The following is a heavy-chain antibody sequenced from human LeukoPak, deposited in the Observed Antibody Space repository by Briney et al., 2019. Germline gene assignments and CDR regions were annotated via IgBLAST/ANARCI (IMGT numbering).Heavy chain of an antibody. D-gene: IGHD4-17*01. Sequence: ASVKVSCKASGYTFTSYDINWVRQATGQGLEWMGWMNPNSGNTGYAQKFQGRVTMTRNTSISTVYMELSSLRSEDTAVYYCARRRLRRPEFDYWGQGTLVTVSS. CDR3: ARRRLRRPEFDY. J-gene: IGHJ4*02. CDR1: GYTFTSYD. CDR2: MNPNSGNT. V-gene: IGHV1-8*01.